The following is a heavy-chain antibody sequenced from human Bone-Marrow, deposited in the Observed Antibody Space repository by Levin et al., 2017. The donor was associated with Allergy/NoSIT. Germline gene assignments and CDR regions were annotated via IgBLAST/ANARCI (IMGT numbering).Heavy chain of an antibody. V-gene: IGHV1-2*02. CDR2: INPNSGGT. J-gene: IGHJ4*02. CDR1: GYTFTGYY. Sequence: GESLKISCKASGYTFTGYYMHWVRQAPGQGLEWMGWINPNSGGTNYAQKFQGRVTMTRDTSISTAYMELSRLRSDDTAVYYCALAPPVDTAMVPRGTEDYFDYWGQGTLVTVSS. CDR3: ALAPPVDTAMVPRGTEDYFDY. D-gene: IGHD5-18*01.